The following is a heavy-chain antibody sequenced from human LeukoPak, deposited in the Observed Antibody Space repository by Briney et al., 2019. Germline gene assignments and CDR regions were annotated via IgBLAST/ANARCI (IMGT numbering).Heavy chain of an antibody. CDR1: GFTFSSYA. J-gene: IGHJ4*02. Sequence: GGSLRLSCAASGFTFSSYAMHWVRQAPGKGLEWVAVTSYDGSNKYYADSVKGRFTISRDNSKNTLYLQMNSLRAEDTALYYCAKGGGAYKPFDSWGQGTLVTVSS. CDR3: AKGGGAYKPFDS. V-gene: IGHV3-30-3*01. D-gene: IGHD3-16*01. CDR2: TSYDGSNK.